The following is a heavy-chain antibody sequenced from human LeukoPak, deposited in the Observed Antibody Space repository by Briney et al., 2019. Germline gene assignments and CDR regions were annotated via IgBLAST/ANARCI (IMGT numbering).Heavy chain of an antibody. CDR3: AREMPSRRWLRHPYYFDY. CDR1: GYTLTELS. CDR2: FDPEDGET. J-gene: IGHJ4*02. Sequence: ASVKVSCKVSGYTLTELSMHWVRQTPGKGLEWMGGFDPEDGETIYAQKFQGRVTMTEDTSTDTAYMELSSLRSDDTAVYYCAREMPSRRWLRHPYYFDYWGQGTLVTVSS. D-gene: IGHD5-24*01. V-gene: IGHV1-24*01.